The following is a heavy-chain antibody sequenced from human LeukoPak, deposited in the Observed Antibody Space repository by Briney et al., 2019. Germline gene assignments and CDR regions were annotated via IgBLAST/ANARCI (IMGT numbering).Heavy chain of an antibody. J-gene: IGHJ4*02. CDR2: IIPILGIA. D-gene: IGHD5-18*01. Sequence: GASVKVSCKASGGTFSSYAISWVRQAPGQGPEWMGRIIPILGIANYAQKFQGRVTITADKSTSTAYMELSSLRSEDTAVYYCASEAYSWGDYWGQGTLVTVSS. V-gene: IGHV1-69*04. CDR3: ASEAYSWGDY. CDR1: GGTFSSYA.